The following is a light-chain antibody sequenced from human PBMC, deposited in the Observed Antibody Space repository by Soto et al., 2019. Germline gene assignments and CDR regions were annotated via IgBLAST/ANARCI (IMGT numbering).Light chain of an antibody. CDR3: QQYGTYLWT. CDR2: DAS. J-gene: IGKJ1*01. CDR1: QSISSW. Sequence: DIQMTQSPSTLSASVGDRVTITCRASQSISSWLAWFQQKPGKAPKLLMYDASSLESGVPSRFSGSGSGTEFTLTISSLQPDDFATYYCQQYGTYLWTCGQGTRWIT. V-gene: IGKV1-5*01.